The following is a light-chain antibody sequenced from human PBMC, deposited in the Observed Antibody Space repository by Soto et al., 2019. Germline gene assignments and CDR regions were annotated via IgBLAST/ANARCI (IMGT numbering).Light chain of an antibody. CDR3: QSYDSILSGVV. Sequence: QAVVTQPPSVSGAPGQRVTISCTGSSSNIGAGYDVHWYQQLPGTPPKLLIYGYFNRPSGVPDRFSGSKSGTSATLAITGLQAEDEAGYYCQSYDSILSGVVFGGGSKLTVL. J-gene: IGLJ2*01. CDR1: SSNIGAGYD. CDR2: GYF. V-gene: IGLV1-40*01.